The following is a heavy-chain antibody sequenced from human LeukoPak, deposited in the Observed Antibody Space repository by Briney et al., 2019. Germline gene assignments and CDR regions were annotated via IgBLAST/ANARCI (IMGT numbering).Heavy chain of an antibody. CDR2: ISKDGSVK. V-gene: IGHV3-30*03. D-gene: IGHD2-2*01. J-gene: IGHJ4*02. CDR1: GFTFSNYG. CDR3: ARDRDLGVVTPWCDY. Sequence: GGSLRLSCVASGFTFSNYGMQWVRQAPGKGLEWVAIISKDGSVKYYGDSVRGRFTISRDNSKNTAYLQMNSLRADDTAVYYCARDRDLGVVTPWCDYWGQGVLVTVSS.